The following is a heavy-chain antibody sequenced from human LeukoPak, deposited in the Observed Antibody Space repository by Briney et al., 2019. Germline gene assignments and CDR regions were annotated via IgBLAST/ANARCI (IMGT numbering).Heavy chain of an antibody. V-gene: IGHV4-34*01. CDR2: INHSGST. Sequence: SETLSLTCAVYGGSFSGYYWSWIRQPPGKGLEWIGEINHSGSTNYNPSLKSRVTISVDTSKNQFSLKLSSVTAADTAVYYCARVTDPDGSGTPLDYWGQGTLVTVSS. CDR3: ARVTDPDGSGTPLDY. CDR1: GGSFSGYY. D-gene: IGHD3-10*01. J-gene: IGHJ4*02.